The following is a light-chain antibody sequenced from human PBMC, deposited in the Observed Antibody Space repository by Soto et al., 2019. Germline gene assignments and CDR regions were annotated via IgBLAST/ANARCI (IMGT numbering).Light chain of an antibody. CDR1: SSNIGSNY. CDR3: AAWDDSLSAL. V-gene: IGLV1-47*01. J-gene: IGLJ3*02. Sequence: QSVLTRPPSASGTPGQTVTISCSGSSSNIGSNYVYWYQQLPGTAPKLLIYMNSHRPSGVPDRFSGSKSGTSASLAISGLRSEDEADYYCAAWDDSLSALFGGGTKLTVL. CDR2: MNS.